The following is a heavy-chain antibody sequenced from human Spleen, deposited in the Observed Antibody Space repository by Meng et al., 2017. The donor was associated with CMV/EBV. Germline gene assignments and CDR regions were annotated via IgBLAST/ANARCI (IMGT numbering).Heavy chain of an antibody. CDR1: GFTFDDYG. Sequence: GESLKISCAASGFTFDDYGTSWVRQAPGKGLEWVSGINWNGGSTAYADSVKGRFTISRDNAKNSLYLQMNSLRAEDTAVYYCARESRHYDILTGYYVVFLDVWGQGTTVTVSS. CDR2: INWNGGST. CDR3: ARESRHYDILTGYYVVFLDV. J-gene: IGHJ6*02. D-gene: IGHD3-9*01. V-gene: IGHV3-20*04.